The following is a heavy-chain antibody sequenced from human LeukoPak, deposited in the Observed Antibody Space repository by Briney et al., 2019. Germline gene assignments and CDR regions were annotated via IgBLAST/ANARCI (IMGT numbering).Heavy chain of an antibody. CDR2: ISGSGGST. CDR3: AKDRQDYYDSSGYPTPFY. D-gene: IGHD3-22*01. V-gene: IGHV3-23*01. J-gene: IGHJ4*02. Sequence: PGGSLRLFCAASGFTFSSYAMSWVRQAPGKGLEWVSAISGSGGSTYYADSVKGRFTISRDNSKNTLYLQMNSLRAEDTAAYYCAKDRQDYYDSSGYPTPFYWGQGTLVTVSS. CDR1: GFTFSSYA.